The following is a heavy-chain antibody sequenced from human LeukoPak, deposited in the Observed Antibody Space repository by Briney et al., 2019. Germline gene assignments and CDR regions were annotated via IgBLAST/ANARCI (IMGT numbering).Heavy chain of an antibody. CDR2: IYGVGSI. CDR1: GFTVSDNY. CDR3: ATFGVIVRNNYFDY. D-gene: IGHD3-3*01. J-gene: IGHJ4*02. V-gene: IGHV3-66*01. Sequence: GGSLRLSCAASGFTVSDNYMIWVRQTPGKGLEWVSIIYGVGSIYYADSVTGRFTISRDTSNNTLYLQINSLRVEDTAVYYCATFGVIVRNNYFDYWGQGALVAVSS.